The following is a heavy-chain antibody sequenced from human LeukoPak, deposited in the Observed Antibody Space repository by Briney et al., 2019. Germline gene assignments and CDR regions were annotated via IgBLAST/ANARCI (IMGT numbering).Heavy chain of an antibody. V-gene: IGHV4-38-2*01. J-gene: IGHJ4*02. D-gene: IGHD1-14*01. CDR1: GYSISSGYY. CDR2: IYHSGST. Sequence: PSETLSLTCAVSGYSISSGYYWAWIRQPPGKGLEWIGGIYHSGSTYYNPSLKSRVTISVDTSKNQFSLKLSSVTAADTAVYYCARTYNWNHGRYYFEYWGQGTLATVSS. CDR3: ARTYNWNHGRYYFEY.